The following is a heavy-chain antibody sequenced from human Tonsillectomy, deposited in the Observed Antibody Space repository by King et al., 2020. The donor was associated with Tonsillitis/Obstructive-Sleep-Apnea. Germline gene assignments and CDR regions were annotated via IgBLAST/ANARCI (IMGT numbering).Heavy chain of an antibody. CDR3: VRQEGLVGGTKYLDV. J-gene: IGHJ6*03. CDR2: IYYSGST. CDR1: RGSISSSSYY. V-gene: IGHV4-39*01. Sequence: LQLQESGSGLVKPSETLSLTCTVSRGSISSSSYYWGWIRQSPGKGLEWIGTIYYSGSTYYNPSLKSRVTISVDTSKNQFSLKLSYVTAADTAVYYCVRQEGLVGGTKYLDVWGKGTTVTVSS. D-gene: IGHD1-26*01.